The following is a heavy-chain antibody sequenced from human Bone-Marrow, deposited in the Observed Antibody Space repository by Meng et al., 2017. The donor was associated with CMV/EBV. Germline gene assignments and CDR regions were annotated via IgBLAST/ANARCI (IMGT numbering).Heavy chain of an antibody. CDR1: GYTFTGYY. Sequence: ASVKVSCKASGYTFTGYYMHWVRQAPGQGLEWMGWINPNSGGTNYAQKFQGRVTMTRDTSISTAYMELSRLRSDDTAVYYCARARMITFGGVIVTPMDVWGQGTMVTVSS. D-gene: IGHD3-16*02. J-gene: IGHJ6*02. V-gene: IGHV1-2*02. CDR2: INPNSGGT. CDR3: ARARMITFGGVIVTPMDV.